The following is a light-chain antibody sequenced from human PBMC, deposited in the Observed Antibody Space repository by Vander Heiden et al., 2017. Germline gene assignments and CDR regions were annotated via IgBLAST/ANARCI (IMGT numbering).Light chain of an antibody. CDR2: EVT. CDR1: SSDVGGYSY. V-gene: IGLV2-8*01. Sequence: QSALTQPPSAPGPPGQSVTVSCTGTSSDVGGYSYVSWYQQHPGKAPKLLIYEVTKRPSGVPDRFSGSKSGNTASLTVSGLQAEDEADYYCSSYGGSNNYVFGSGTKVTVL. CDR3: SSYGGSNNYV. J-gene: IGLJ1*01.